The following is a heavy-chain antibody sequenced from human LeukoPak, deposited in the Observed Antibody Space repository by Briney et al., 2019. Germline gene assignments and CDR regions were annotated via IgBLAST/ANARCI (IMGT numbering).Heavy chain of an antibody. CDR2: ISGSGGST. Sequence: GGSLRLSCAASGFTFSTYTMSWVRQAPGKGLEWVAAISGSGGSTYYADSVKGRFTISRDNSKNTLYLQMNSLRAEDTAVYYCAKATKPNTYSSGWYGPGYYFDYWGQGTLVTVSS. CDR1: GFTFSTYT. CDR3: AKATKPNTYSSGWYGPGYYFDY. V-gene: IGHV3-23*01. D-gene: IGHD6-19*01. J-gene: IGHJ4*02.